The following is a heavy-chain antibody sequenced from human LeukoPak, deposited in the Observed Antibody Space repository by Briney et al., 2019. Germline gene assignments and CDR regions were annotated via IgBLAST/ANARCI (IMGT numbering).Heavy chain of an antibody. Sequence: KASETLSLTCTVSGYSISSGYYWGWIRQPPGKGLEWIGSIYHSGSTYYNPSLKSRVTISVDTPKNQFSLKLSSVTAADTAVYYCAVNDFWSGYPFDYWGQGTLVTVSS. CDR3: AVNDFWSGYPFDY. J-gene: IGHJ4*02. V-gene: IGHV4-38-2*02. D-gene: IGHD3-3*01. CDR2: IYHSGST. CDR1: GYSISSGYY.